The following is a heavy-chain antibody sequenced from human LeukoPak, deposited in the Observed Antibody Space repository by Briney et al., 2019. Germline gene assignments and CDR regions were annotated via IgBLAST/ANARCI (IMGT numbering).Heavy chain of an antibody. D-gene: IGHD1-26*01. Sequence: GGSLRLSCAASGFTLSSSAMNWVRQAPGKGLEWVSSINNVGSHVYYAGSVKGRFTISRDNTKNSLYLQMNSLRAEDTAVYYCSRDPTYYLRYGYFDYWGQGALVTVSS. CDR3: SRDPTYYLRYGYFDY. V-gene: IGHV3-21*01. CDR2: INNVGSHV. J-gene: IGHJ4*02. CDR1: GFTLSSSA.